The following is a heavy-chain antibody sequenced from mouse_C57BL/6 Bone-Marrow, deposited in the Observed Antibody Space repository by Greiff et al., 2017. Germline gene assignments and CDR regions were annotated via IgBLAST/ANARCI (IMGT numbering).Heavy chain of an antibody. J-gene: IGHJ2*01. Sequence: EVQLVESGPGLVKPSQSLSLTCSVTGYSITSSYYWNWIRQFPGNKLEWMGYISYDGSNNYNPSLKNRISITRDTSKNQFFLKLNSVTTEDTATYYCARTYYGFYYFDYWGQGTTLTVSS. V-gene: IGHV3-6*01. CDR2: ISYDGSN. CDR3: ARTYYGFYYFDY. D-gene: IGHD1-1*01. CDR1: GYSITSSYY.